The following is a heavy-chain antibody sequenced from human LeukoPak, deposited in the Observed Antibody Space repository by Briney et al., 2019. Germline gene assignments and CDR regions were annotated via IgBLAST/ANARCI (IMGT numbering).Heavy chain of an antibody. CDR1: GFTFSSYS. CDR3: AKGIVGATLVIDY. V-gene: IGHV3-23*01. Sequence: PGGSLRLSCAASGFTFSSYSMSWVRQAPGKGLEWVSAISGSGGSTYYADSVKGRFTISRDNSKNTLYLQMNSLRAEDTAVYYCAKGIVGATLVIDYWGQGTLVTVSS. D-gene: IGHD1-26*01. CDR2: ISGSGGST. J-gene: IGHJ4*02.